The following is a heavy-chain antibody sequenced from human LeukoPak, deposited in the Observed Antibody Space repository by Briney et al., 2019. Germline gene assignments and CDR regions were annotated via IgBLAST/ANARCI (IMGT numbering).Heavy chain of an antibody. CDR3: ARRNSNYNNAFDI. CDR2: IYYSGST. CDR1: GGSISSYY. Sequence: PSETLSLTGTVSGGSISSYYWSGIRQPPGKGLEWIGYIYYSGSTNYNPSLKSRVTISVDTSKNQFSLKLSSVTAADTAVYYCARRNSNYNNAFDIWGQGTMVTVSS. V-gene: IGHV4-59*08. J-gene: IGHJ3*02. D-gene: IGHD4-4*01.